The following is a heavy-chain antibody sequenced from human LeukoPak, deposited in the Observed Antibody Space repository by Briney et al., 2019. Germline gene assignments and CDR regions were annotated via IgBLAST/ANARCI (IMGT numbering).Heavy chain of an antibody. CDR2: IYSGGST. Sequence: GGSLRLSCAASGFTFSSNYMSWVRQAPGKGLEWVSVIYSGGSTYYADSVKGRFTISRDNSKNTLYLQMNSLRAEDTAVYYCARTSPWCSSTSCFQAFDIWGQGTMDTVSS. J-gene: IGHJ3*02. CDR3: ARTSPWCSSTSCFQAFDI. CDR1: GFTFSSNY. V-gene: IGHV3-53*01. D-gene: IGHD2-2*01.